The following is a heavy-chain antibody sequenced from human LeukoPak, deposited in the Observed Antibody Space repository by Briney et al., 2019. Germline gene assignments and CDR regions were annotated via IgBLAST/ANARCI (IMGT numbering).Heavy chain of an antibody. V-gene: IGHV3-33*08. CDR1: GFSFSTYG. Sequence: AGGSLRLSCAGSGFSFSTYGMHWVRQTPGKGLEWVAVIAYDGSRAFYADSVKGRFTISRDNSKNTMSVQMDDLRAEDTAVYYCTRYNNDHFDYWGQGTLVTVSS. J-gene: IGHJ4*02. CDR3: TRYNNDHFDY. CDR2: IAYDGSRA. D-gene: IGHD1-14*01.